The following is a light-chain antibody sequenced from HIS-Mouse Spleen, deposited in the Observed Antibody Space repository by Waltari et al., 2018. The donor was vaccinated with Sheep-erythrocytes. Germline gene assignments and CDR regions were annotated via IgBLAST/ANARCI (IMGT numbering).Light chain of an antibody. V-gene: IGLV2-14*02. CDR3: SSYTSSSTFVV. CDR1: TGEVGRYNL. Sequence: QSALTQPASVSGSPGQSITISCTGTTGEVGRYNLCSSYQQTPGKAPKLMIYEGSKRPSGVSNRFSGSKSGNTASLTISGLQAEDEADYYCSSYTSSSTFVVFGGGTKLTVL. J-gene: IGLJ2*01. CDR2: EGS.